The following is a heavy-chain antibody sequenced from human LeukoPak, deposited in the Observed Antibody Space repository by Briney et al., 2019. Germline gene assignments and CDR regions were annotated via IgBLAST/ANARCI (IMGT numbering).Heavy chain of an antibody. J-gene: IGHJ4*02. CDR1: GFTLSSYA. CDR2: VSGSGGST. CDR3: AKAQTAMVYYFDY. V-gene: IGHV3-23*01. Sequence: GGSLRLSCAASGFTLSSYAMSWVRQAPGKGLEWVSDVSGSGGSTFYADSVKGRFTISRDNSKNTPYLQMNSLRAEDTAVYYCAKAQTAMVYYFDYWGQGTLVTVSS. D-gene: IGHD5-18*01.